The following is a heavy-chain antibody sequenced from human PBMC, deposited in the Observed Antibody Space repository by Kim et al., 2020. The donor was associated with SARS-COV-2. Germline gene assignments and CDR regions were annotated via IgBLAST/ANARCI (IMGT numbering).Heavy chain of an antibody. Sequence: ASVKVSCKASGYTFTSYAMHWVRQAPGQRLEWMGWINAGNGNTKYSQKFQGRVTITRDTSASTAYMELSSLRSEDTAVYYCAREYLTDYYGSGSYYYYGMDVWGQGTTVTVSS. CDR1: GYTFTSYA. V-gene: IGHV1-3*01. CDR3: AREYLTDYYGSGSYYYYGMDV. D-gene: IGHD3-10*01. J-gene: IGHJ6*02. CDR2: INAGNGNT.